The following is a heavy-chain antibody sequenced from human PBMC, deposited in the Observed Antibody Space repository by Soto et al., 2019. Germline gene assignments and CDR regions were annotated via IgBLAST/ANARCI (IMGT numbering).Heavy chain of an antibody. CDR1: GGTFSSYA. CDR3: PAPRWLQDLGY. V-gene: IGHV1-69*01. D-gene: IGHD5-12*01. CDR2: IIPIFGTA. J-gene: IGHJ4*02. Sequence: QVQLVQSGAEVKKPGSSVKVSCKASGGTFSSYAISWVRQAPGQGLEWMGGIIPIFGTANYAQKFQGRVTIPANESTSTPYMEPSSLRCEDTAVYYCPAPRWLQDLGYWGQGPLVTVSA.